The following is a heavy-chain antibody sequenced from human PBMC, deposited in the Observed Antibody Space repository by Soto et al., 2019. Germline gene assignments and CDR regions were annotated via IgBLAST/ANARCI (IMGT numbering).Heavy chain of an antibody. V-gene: IGHV3-21*01. D-gene: IGHD2-21*02. J-gene: IGHJ3*02. CDR1: GFTFRSDS. CDR3: ARDCGGDCYLPGAFDI. Sequence: EVQLVESGGGLVKPGGSLSLSCAASGFTFRSDSINWFRQAPGQGPEWVSSISSSSIYIYYADSVKGRFTISRDNAKNSLYLQMNSLRAEDTAVYYCARDCGGDCYLPGAFDIWGQGTMVTVSS. CDR2: ISSSSIYI.